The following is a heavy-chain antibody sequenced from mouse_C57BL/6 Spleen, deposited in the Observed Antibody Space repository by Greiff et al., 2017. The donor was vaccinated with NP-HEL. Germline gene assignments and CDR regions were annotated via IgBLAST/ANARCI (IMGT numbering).Heavy chain of an antibody. V-gene: IGHV1-54*01. J-gene: IGHJ4*01. CDR2: INPGSGGT. CDR3: AREGDVYGSSYDAMDY. Sequence: VQLQQSGAELVRPGTSVKVSCKASGYAFTNYLIEWVKQRPGQGLEWIGVINPGSGGTNYNEKFKGKATLTADKSSSTAYMQLSSLTSEDSAVYFCAREGDVYGSSYDAMDYWGQGTSVTVSS. CDR1: GYAFTNYL. D-gene: IGHD1-1*01.